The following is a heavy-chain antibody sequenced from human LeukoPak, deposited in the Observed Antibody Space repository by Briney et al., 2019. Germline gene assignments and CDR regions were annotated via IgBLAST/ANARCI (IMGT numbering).Heavy chain of an antibody. D-gene: IGHD7-27*01. CDR3: ARVGTRGPWFDP. Sequence: ASVKVSCKASGYTFTSYDINWVRQATGQGLEWMGWMNPNSGNTGYAQKFQGRVTMTRNTSISTAYMELSSLRSEDTAVYYCARVGTRGPWFDPWGQGTPVTVSS. J-gene: IGHJ5*02. V-gene: IGHV1-8*01. CDR2: MNPNSGNT. CDR1: GYTFTSYD.